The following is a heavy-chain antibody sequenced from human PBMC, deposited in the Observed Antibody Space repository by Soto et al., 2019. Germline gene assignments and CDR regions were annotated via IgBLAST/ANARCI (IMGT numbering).Heavy chain of an antibody. CDR2: IIPIFGTA. CDR3: ARGPPYSSGWYFG. J-gene: IGHJ4*02. Sequence: NFSCXSSGFTISRYDIRLVRQAPGQGLECMGGIIPIFGTANYAQKFQGRVTITAHESTSTAYMELSSLRSEDTAVYYCARGPPYSSGWYFGWAQGTPVTF. D-gene: IGHD6-19*01. V-gene: IGHV1-69*01. CDR1: GFTISRYD.